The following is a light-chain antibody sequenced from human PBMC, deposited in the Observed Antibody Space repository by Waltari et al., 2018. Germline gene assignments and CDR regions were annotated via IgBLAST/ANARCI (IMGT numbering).Light chain of an antibody. CDR3: QQYNDWPPWT. J-gene: IGKJ1*01. V-gene: IGKV3-15*01. CDR2: SAF. Sequence: EIVMTQSPATLSVSPGDTATLSCRASQSLSSNLAWYQQKPGQAPRLLIYSAFTRATGIPARFSGSVSGTEFTLTITSMQSEDFAVYYCQQYNDWPPWTFGQGTRVEMK. CDR1: QSLSSN.